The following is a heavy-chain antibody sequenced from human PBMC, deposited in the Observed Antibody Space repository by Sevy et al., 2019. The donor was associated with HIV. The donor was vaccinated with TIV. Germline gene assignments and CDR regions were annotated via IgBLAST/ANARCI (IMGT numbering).Heavy chain of an antibody. V-gene: IGHV4-59*12. CDR3: ARAADCTGGVCYTDNWFDP. Sequence: SETLSLTCTVSGGSITGYYWSWIRQPPGKGLEWIGYIYYSGSTFYNPSLKSRVLISVDTSKNQFSLKLSSVTAADTVIYYCARAADCTGGVCYTDNWFDPWGQGTLVTVSS. J-gene: IGHJ5*02. D-gene: IGHD2-8*02. CDR2: IYYSGST. CDR1: GGSITGYY.